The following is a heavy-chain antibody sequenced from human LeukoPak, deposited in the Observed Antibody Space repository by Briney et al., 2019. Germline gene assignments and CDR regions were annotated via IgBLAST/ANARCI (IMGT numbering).Heavy chain of an antibody. CDR2: TSHDGGTK. CDR3: ARARGRWHLLPLDF. Sequence: PGGSLRLSCAASGFSFSNFAIHWVRQAPGKGLEWLAVTSHDGGTKHYADSVKGRFTISRDNSNNSLSLQMNSLSAEDTAVYYCARARGRWHLLPLDFWGQGTLVTVSS. V-gene: IGHV3-30*04. CDR1: GFSFSNFA. J-gene: IGHJ4*02. D-gene: IGHD1-26*01.